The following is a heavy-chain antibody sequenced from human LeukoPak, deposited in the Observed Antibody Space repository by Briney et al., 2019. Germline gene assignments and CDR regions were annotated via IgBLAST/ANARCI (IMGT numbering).Heavy chain of an antibody. Sequence: GRSLRLSCAASGFTFSSYGMHWVRQAPGKGLEWVAVIWYDGSNKYYADSVKGRFTISRDNSKNMLYLQMNSLRAEDTAVYYCAKGRSIAVAGTPFDYWGQGTLVTVSS. V-gene: IGHV3-33*06. CDR2: IWYDGSNK. J-gene: IGHJ4*02. CDR3: AKGRSIAVAGTPFDY. CDR1: GFTFSSYG. D-gene: IGHD6-19*01.